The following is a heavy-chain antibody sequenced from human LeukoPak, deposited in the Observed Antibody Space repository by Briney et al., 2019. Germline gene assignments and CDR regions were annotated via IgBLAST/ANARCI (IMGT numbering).Heavy chain of an antibody. V-gene: IGHV3-23*01. CDR3: ATRIASETYLGVFDY. CDR1: GLVFSRHA. J-gene: IGHJ4*02. Sequence: GGSLRLSCEASGLVFSRHAMTWVRQAPRKGLEWVSGITYSGGSTFYAESVKGRFTISRDNSKNTLFLQMNNLRADDTAIYYCATRIASETYLGVFDYWGQGTLVTVSS. D-gene: IGHD3-3*01. CDR2: ITYSGGST.